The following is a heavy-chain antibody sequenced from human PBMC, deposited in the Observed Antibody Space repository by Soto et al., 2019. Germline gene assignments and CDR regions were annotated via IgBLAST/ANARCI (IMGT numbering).Heavy chain of an antibody. V-gene: IGHV4-30-4*08. CDR2: SAYSETT. CDR1: GASISTDCSC. CDR3: TGVEYGVGGVILYDY. J-gene: IGHJ4*02. Sequence: SETLCLSCTASGASISTDCSCWSWIRQPPGKGLEWVAYSAYSETTYYNPSLRRRVIISANLSMNQFSLNLASVTAADTAVYYGTGVEYGVGGVILYDYWGQGALVTVSS. D-gene: IGHD2-8*02.